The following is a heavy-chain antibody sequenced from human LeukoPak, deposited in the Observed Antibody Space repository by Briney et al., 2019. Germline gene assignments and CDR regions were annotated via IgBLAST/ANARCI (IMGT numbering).Heavy chain of an antibody. V-gene: IGHV3-30*02. D-gene: IGHD3-3*01. CDR1: GFTFSSYG. Sequence: PGGSLRLSCAASGFTFSSYGMHWVRQAPGKGLEWVAFIRYDGSNKYYADSVKGRFTISRDNSKNTLYLQMNSLRAEDTAVYYCATLEGIYDFWSGLEGYYFDYWGQGTLVTVSS. CDR3: ATLEGIYDFWSGLEGYYFDY. CDR2: IRYDGSNK. J-gene: IGHJ4*02.